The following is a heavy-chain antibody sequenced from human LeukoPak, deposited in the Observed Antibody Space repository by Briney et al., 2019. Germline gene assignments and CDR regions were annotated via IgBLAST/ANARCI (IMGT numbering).Heavy chain of an antibody. CDR2: INHSGST. D-gene: IGHD4-23*01. CDR1: GGSFSGYY. J-gene: IGHJ4*02. V-gene: IGHV4-34*01. CDR3: ATDYGGKSSRPFDY. Sequence: SETLSLTCAVYGGSFSGYYWSWIRQPPGKGLEWIGEINHSGSTNYNPSLKSRVTISADTSKNQFSLKLSSVTAADTAVYYCATDYGGKSSRPFDYWGQGTLVTVSS.